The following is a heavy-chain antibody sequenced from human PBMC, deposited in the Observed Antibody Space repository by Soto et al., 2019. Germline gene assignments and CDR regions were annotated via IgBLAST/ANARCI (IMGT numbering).Heavy chain of an antibody. Sequence: EVQLLESGGGLVQPGGSLRLSCAASGFTFSSYALIWVRQAPGKGLEWLSAISASGGSTYYAGSVKGRFTISRDNSNNTLYLQMNSLIAEDTAVYYCAKGGKSIAAAGDYWGQGTLVTVSS. V-gene: IGHV3-23*01. J-gene: IGHJ4*02. D-gene: IGHD6-13*01. CDR1: GFTFSSYA. CDR2: ISASGGST. CDR3: AKGGKSIAAAGDY.